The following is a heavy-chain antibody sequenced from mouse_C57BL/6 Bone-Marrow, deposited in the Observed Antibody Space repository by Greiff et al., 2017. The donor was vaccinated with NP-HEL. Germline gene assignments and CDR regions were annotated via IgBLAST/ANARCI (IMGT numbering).Heavy chain of an antibody. CDR3: ARYGGGVSCDD. Sequence: DVMLVESGGGLVQPGGSLSLSCAASGFTFTDYYMSWVRQPPGTALEWLGFIRNKANGYTTEYSASVKGRFTISRDNSQSILYLQMNALRAEDSATDYGARYGGGVSCDDWGQGTTLTVSS. V-gene: IGHV7-3*01. CDR2: IRNKANGYTT. J-gene: IGHJ2*01. CDR1: GFTFTDYY.